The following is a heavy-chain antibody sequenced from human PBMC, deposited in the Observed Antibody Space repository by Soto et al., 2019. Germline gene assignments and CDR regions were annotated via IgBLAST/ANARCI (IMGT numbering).Heavy chain of an antibody. J-gene: IGHJ4*02. V-gene: IGHV1-69*06. CDR3: ASLESSGGGQPRDY. CDR1: GGTFSSYA. D-gene: IGHD3-3*01. CDR2: IIPIFGTA. Sequence: QVQLVQSGAEVKKPGSSVKVSCKASGGTFSSYAISWVRQAPGQGLEWMGGIIPIFGTANYPQKFQGRVTITADKSTSTAYMELSSLRSEDTAVYYCASLESSGGGQPRDYWGQGTLVTVSS.